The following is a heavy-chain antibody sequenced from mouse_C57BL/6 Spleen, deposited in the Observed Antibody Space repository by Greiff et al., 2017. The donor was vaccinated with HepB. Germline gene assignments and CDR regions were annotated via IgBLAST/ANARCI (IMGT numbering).Heavy chain of an antibody. V-gene: IGHV1-15*01. CDR1: GYTFTDYE. CDR3: TRSPTGDPYYYAMDY. J-gene: IGHJ4*01. D-gene: IGHD4-1*01. Sequence: VKLQESGAELVRPGASVTLSCKASGYTFTDYEMHWVKQTPVHGLEWIGAIDPETGGTAYNQKFKGKAILTADKSSSTAYMELRSLTSEDSAVYYCTRSPTGDPYYYAMDYWGQGTSVTVSS. CDR2: IDPETGGT.